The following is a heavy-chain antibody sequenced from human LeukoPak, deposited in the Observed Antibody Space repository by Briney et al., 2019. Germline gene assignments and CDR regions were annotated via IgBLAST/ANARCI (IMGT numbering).Heavy chain of an antibody. J-gene: IGHJ4*02. CDR2: IIPISGTA. CDR3: ASSLYDFWSGYYTTYFDY. D-gene: IGHD3-3*01. Sequence: SVKVSCKASGGTFSSYAISWVRQPPGQGLEWMGGIIPISGTANYAQKFQGRVTITADESTSTAYMELSSLRSEDTAVYYCASSLYDFWSGYYTTYFDYWGQGTLVTVSS. CDR1: GGTFSSYA. V-gene: IGHV1-69*13.